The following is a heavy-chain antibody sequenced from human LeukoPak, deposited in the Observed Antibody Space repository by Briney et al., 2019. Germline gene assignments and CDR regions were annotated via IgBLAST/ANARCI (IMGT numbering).Heavy chain of an antibody. V-gene: IGHV4-59*01. CDR1: GGSISSYY. CDR2: IYYSGST. Sequence: SETLSLTCTVSGGSISSYYWSWIRQPPGKGLEWIGYIYYSGSTNYNPSLKSRFTISVDTSKNQFSLKLSSVTAADTAVYYCARGQLGATDAFDIWGQGTMVTVSS. CDR3: ARGQLGATDAFDI. D-gene: IGHD1-26*01. J-gene: IGHJ3*02.